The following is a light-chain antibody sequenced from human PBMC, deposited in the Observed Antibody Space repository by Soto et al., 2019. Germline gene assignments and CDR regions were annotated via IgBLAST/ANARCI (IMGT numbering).Light chain of an antibody. V-gene: IGKV3-11*01. CDR2: GAS. Sequence: EIVLTQSPATLSLSPGERATLSCRASQSLSGTLAWFQQKVGQPPRLLIYGASNRATGIPARFSASGSGTDFTLTISSLGPEDFAVYYCQQRTLWPRTFGQGTKVEIK. CDR1: QSLSGT. J-gene: IGKJ1*01. CDR3: QQRTLWPRT.